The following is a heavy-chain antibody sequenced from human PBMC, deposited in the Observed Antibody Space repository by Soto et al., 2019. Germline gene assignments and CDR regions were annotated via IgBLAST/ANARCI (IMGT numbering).Heavy chain of an antibody. V-gene: IGHV3-15*01. D-gene: IGHD3-10*01. CDR2: IKSKTDGGTT. Sequence: XVCLRLSCAACRFSFNDAWMSWVRPAPGKGLEWVGRIKSKTDGGTTDYAAPVKGRFTISRDDSKNTLYLQMNSLKTEDTAVYYCRGEYYYGMDVWGQGTTVTVSS. CDR3: RGEYYYGMDV. J-gene: IGHJ6*02. CDR1: RFSFNDAW.